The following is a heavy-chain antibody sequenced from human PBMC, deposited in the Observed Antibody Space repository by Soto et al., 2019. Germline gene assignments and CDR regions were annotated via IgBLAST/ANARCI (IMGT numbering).Heavy chain of an antibody. V-gene: IGHV4-31*03. J-gene: IGHJ4*02. Sequence: SETLSLTCTVSGGSISSGGHYWSWIRQYPGKGLEWIGYIYDSGSTYYNPSLKSRGTISADTSKNQFSLKLSSVTAADTAVYYCVRGVYYRGQGTLVTVSS. CDR1: GGSISSGGHY. D-gene: IGHD3-3*01. CDR2: IYDSGST. CDR3: VRGVYY.